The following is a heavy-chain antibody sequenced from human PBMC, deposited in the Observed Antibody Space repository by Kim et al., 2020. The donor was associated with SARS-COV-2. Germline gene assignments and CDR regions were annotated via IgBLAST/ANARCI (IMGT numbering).Heavy chain of an antibody. V-gene: IGHV3-30*07. J-gene: IGHJ4*02. CDR3: ARDGRFLEWSYIDY. D-gene: IGHD3-3*01. Sequence: ADSVKGRFTISRDNSKNTLYLQMSSLRAEDTAVYYCARDGRFLEWSYIDYWGQGTLVTVSS.